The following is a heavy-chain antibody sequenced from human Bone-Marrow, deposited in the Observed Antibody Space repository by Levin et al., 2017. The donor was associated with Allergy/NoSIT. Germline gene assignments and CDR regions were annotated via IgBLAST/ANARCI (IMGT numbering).Heavy chain of an antibody. CDR3: ARDRVDTAMVKYYYYYGMDV. J-gene: IGHJ6*02. Sequence: PSETLSLTCAVYGGSFSGYYWSWIRQPPGKGLEWIGEINHSGSTNYNPSLKSRVTISVDTSKNQFSLKLSSVTAADTAVYYCARDRVDTAMVKYYYYYGMDVWGQGTTVTVSS. D-gene: IGHD5-18*01. CDR1: GGSFSGYY. CDR2: INHSGST. V-gene: IGHV4-34*01.